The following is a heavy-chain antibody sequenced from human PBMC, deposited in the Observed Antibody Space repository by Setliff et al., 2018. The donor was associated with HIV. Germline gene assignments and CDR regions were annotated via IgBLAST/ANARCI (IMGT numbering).Heavy chain of an antibody. D-gene: IGHD3-16*01. CDR1: GFTFSSYA. CDR3: ARATFGMDV. Sequence: PGGSLRLSCSASGFTFSSYAMHWVRQAPGKGLEWVALISDDGSSKRYAESVKGRFTISRDNSKNTLYLQTNTLRTEDTAVYFCARATFGMDVWGQGTAVTVSS. V-gene: IGHV3-30*04. J-gene: IGHJ6*02. CDR2: ISDDGSSK.